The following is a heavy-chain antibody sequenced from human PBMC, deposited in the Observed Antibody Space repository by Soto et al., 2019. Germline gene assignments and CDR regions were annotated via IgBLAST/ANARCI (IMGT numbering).Heavy chain of an antibody. CDR1: GFSFNEAW. D-gene: IGHD2-15*01. V-gene: IGHV3-15*07. Sequence: EVQLVESAGGLVKPGGSLRLSCVASGFSFNEAWMNWVRQAPGEGLEWVGRIKTSAGGGATDYAAPVQGRFTISRDDSKNALYLHMSSLRTEDTAISYCTTGSVEGIWGQGTTVTVSS. CDR2: IKTSAGGGAT. CDR3: TTGSVEGI. J-gene: IGHJ6*02.